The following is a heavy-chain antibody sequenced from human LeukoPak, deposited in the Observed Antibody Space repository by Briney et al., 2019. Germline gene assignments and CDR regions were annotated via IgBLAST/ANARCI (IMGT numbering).Heavy chain of an antibody. CDR3: ARDQGLAQWELLWIHHY. CDR1: GFTFSSYW. D-gene: IGHD1-26*01. J-gene: IGHJ4*02. V-gene: IGHV3-7*01. Sequence: PGGSLRLSCAASGFTFSSYWMSWVRQAPGKGLEWVANIKQDGSEKYYVDSVKGRFTISRDNAKNSLYLQMNSLRAEDTAVYYCARDQGLAQWELLWIHHYWGQGTLVTVSS. CDR2: IKQDGSEK.